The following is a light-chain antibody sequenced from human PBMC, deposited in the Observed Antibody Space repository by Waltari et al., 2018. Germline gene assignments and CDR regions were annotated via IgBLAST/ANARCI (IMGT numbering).Light chain of an antibody. J-gene: IGLJ1*01. CDR3: AAWDVSLRGI. Sequence: QSVLTQPPSVSGAPGQGVTLSFSGSNSHGGINFLSWFQHVPGAAPRLLIYRNNQRPSGVPDRFSGSKSGSSASLAISGLRSEDDADYYCAAWDVSLRGIFGTGTRVTVL. CDR2: RNN. V-gene: IGLV1-47*01. CDR1: NSHGGINF.